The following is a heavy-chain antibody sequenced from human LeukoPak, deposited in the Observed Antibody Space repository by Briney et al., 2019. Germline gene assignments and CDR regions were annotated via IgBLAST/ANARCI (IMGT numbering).Heavy chain of an antibody. V-gene: IGHV4-39*07. CDR1: GGSISSSSYY. J-gene: IGHJ6*03. CDR3: ARNAYYYDSSGYYYDYYYYYMDV. D-gene: IGHD3-22*01. Sequence: SETLSLTCTVSGGSISSSSYYWGWIRQPPGKGLEWIGSIYYSGSTYYNPSLKSRVTISVDTSKNQFSLKLSSVTAADTAVYYCARNAYYYDSSGYYYDYYYYYMDVWGKGTTVTISS. CDR2: IYYSGST.